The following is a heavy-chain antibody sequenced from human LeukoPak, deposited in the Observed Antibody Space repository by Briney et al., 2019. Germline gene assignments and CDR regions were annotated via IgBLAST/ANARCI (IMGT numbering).Heavy chain of an antibody. D-gene: IGHD6-13*01. V-gene: IGHV1-69*01. CDR3: ASPREGSSWLVFDY. CDR1: GGTLSSYA. J-gene: IGHJ4*02. CDR2: IIPIFGTA. Sequence: GSSVRVSCKASGGTLSSYAISWVRQAPGQGLEWMGGIIPIFGTANYAQKFQGRVTITADESTSTAYMELSSLRSEDTAVYYCASPREGSSWLVFDYWGQGTLVTVSS.